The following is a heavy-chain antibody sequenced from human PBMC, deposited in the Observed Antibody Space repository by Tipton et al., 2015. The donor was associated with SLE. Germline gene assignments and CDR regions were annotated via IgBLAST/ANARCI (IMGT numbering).Heavy chain of an antibody. Sequence: GSLRLSCAGSGFTFSSYWMTWVRQAPGKGLEWVANIKQDGSEKYYVDSVKGRFTISRDNARNSLYLQMNSLRVEDTAVYYCARGRITAFGVVIPLDFWGQGTLVTVSS. J-gene: IGHJ4*02. CDR2: IKQDGSEK. D-gene: IGHD3-3*01. V-gene: IGHV3-7*01. CDR1: GFTFSSYW. CDR3: ARGRITAFGVVIPLDF.